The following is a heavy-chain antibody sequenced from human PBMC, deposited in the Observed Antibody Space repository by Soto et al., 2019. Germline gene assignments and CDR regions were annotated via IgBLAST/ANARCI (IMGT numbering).Heavy chain of an antibody. CDR1: GLSLSTSGVG. CDR3: ANRLIPGSSFDY. J-gene: IGHJ4*02. Sequence: ESGPTLVNPTQTLTLTCTFSGLSLSTSGVGVGWIRQPPGKALEWLALIYWNDDKRYSPSLKSRLTITKDTSKNQVVLTMTNMDPVDTATYYCANRLIPGSSFDYWGQGTLVTVSS. CDR2: IYWNDDK. V-gene: IGHV2-5*01.